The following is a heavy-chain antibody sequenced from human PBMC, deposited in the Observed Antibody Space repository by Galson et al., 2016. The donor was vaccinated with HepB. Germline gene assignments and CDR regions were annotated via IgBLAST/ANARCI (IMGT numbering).Heavy chain of an antibody. D-gene: IGHD1-1*01. V-gene: IGHV4-39*02. CDR1: GDSVSSGSYS. J-gene: IGHJ3*02. CDR2: IYYRGNT. CDR3: ARNSLYNDDAFDI. Sequence: ETLSLTCAVSGDSVSSGSYSWGWIRQPPGKGLEWIGNIYYRGNTNYDPSLKSRVTISMDTSRNHLSLKLTSVTAADTAVYYCARNSLYNDDAFDIWGQGTMVAVSS.